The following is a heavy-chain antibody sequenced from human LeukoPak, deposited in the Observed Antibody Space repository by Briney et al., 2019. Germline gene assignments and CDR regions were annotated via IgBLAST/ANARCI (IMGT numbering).Heavy chain of an antibody. J-gene: IGHJ4*02. Sequence: SENLSLTCTVSGGSISSYYWSWIRQPAGKGLEWIGRIYTSGSTNYNPSLKSRVTMSVDTSKNRFSLKLSSVTAADTAVYYCARQKEYSSSFDYWGQGTLVTVSS. CDR1: GGSISSYY. CDR3: ARQKEYSSSFDY. D-gene: IGHD6-6*01. CDR2: IYTSGST. V-gene: IGHV4-4*07.